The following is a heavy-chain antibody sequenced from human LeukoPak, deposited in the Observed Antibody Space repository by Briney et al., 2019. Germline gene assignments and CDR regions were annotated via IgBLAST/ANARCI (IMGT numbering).Heavy chain of an antibody. J-gene: IGHJ5*02. CDR3: ARHVFLDIGLDNWFDP. V-gene: IGHV4-59*08. Sequence: SETLSLTCTVSGGSISSYYWSWIRQPPGKGLEWIGYIYYSGSTNYNPSLKSRVTISVDTSKNQFSLKLSSVTAADTAVYYCARHVFLDIGLDNWFDPWGQETLVTVSS. CDR1: GGSISSYY. D-gene: IGHD2-2*03. CDR2: IYYSGST.